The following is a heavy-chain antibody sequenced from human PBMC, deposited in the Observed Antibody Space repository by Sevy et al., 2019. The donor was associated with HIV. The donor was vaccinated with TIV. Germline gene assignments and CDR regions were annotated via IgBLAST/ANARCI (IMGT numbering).Heavy chain of an antibody. Sequence: SETLSLTCTVSGGSISSSSDFWSWIRQPPGKGLEWIGSIFYSANTYYKPSLKSRVTMSVDTSKNQFSLKLSSVTAADTTVYYCAGHGGLGFGELLSAFDIWGQGTMVTVSS. D-gene: IGHD3-10*01. CDR3: AGHGGLGFGELLSAFDI. CDR1: GGSISSSSDF. J-gene: IGHJ3*02. CDR2: IFYSANT. V-gene: IGHV4-39*01.